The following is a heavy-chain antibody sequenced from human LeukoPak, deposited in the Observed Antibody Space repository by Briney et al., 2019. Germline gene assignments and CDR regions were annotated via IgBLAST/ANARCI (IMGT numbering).Heavy chain of an antibody. Sequence: GESLKISCKGSGYSFTSYWIGWVRQMPGKGLEWMGLIYPGDSDTRYSPSFQGQVTISADKSISTAYLQWSSLKASDTAMYYCARHRYCSSTSCYHPDIWGQGTMVTVSS. V-gene: IGHV5-51*01. D-gene: IGHD2-2*01. CDR1: GYSFTSYW. CDR3: ARHRYCSSTSCYHPDI. J-gene: IGHJ3*02. CDR2: IYPGDSDT.